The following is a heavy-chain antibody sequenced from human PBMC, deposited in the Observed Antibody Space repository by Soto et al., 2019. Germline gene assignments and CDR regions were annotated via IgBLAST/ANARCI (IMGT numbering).Heavy chain of an antibody. V-gene: IGHV4-34*01. CDR1: GGSFSGYY. CDR2: INHSGST. J-gene: IGHJ4*02. CDR3: ARGVSSWYLYYFDY. Sequence: SETLSLTCAVYGGSFSGYYWSWIRQPPGKGLEWIGEINHSGSTNYNPSLKSRVTISVDTSKNQFSLKLSSVTAADTAVYYCARGVSSWYLYYFDYWGQGTLVTVSS. D-gene: IGHD6-13*01.